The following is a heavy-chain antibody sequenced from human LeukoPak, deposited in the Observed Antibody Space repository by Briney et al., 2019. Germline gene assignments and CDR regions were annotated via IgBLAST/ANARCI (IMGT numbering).Heavy chain of an antibody. Sequence: SGESLRLSCAGSGFTFSSYAMSWVRQAPGKGLEWVSAISDTGATTYDADSVKGRFTISRDNSRSTLYLQMNSLRAEDTALYYCAKDTSIGRYCTNGVCSPFDYWGQGTLVTVSS. V-gene: IGHV3-23*01. CDR1: GFTFSSYA. J-gene: IGHJ4*02. CDR2: ISDTGATT. D-gene: IGHD2-8*01. CDR3: AKDTSIGRYCTNGVCSPFDY.